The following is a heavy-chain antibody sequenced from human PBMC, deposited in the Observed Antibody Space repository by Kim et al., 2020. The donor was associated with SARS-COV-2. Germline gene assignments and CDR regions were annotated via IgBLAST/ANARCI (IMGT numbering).Heavy chain of an antibody. V-gene: IGHV1-18*01. J-gene: IGHJ5*02. CDR3: ARDGDAYGDFVS. D-gene: IGHD4-17*01. Sequence: DYAQNFQARVNLTADKSTSTAYMELRSLKSDDTAVYYCARDGDAYGDFVSWGQGTLVTVSS.